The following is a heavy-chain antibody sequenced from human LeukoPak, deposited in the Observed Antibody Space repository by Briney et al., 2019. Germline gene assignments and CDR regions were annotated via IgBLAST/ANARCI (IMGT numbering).Heavy chain of an antibody. J-gene: IGHJ4*01. CDR1: GFIFSSYA. Sequence: GGSLRLSCAASGFIFSSYAMSWVRQAPGKGLEWVSGISGSGGSTYYADSVEGRFIISRDNSKNTLYLQMNRLKAEDTAVYYCANYGSGIQYYFDYWGQGTLVTVSS. D-gene: IGHD3-10*01. V-gene: IGHV3-23*01. CDR3: ANYGSGIQYYFDY. CDR2: ISGSGGST.